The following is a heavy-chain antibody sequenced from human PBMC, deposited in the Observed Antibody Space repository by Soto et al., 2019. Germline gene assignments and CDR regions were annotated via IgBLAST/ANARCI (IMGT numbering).Heavy chain of an antibody. V-gene: IGHV2-5*02. CDR1: GFSLSTSGVG. CDR2: IYWDDDK. J-gene: IGHJ4*02. Sequence: QITLKESGPTLVKPTQTLTLTCTFSGFSLSTSGVGVGWIRQPPGKALEWLALIYWDDDKRYSPSLKSRLTITKDTSKTQVVLTMTNMDPVDTATYYCALARGGDCYSCFDYWGQGTLVTVSS. CDR3: ALARGGDCYSCFDY. D-gene: IGHD2-21*02.